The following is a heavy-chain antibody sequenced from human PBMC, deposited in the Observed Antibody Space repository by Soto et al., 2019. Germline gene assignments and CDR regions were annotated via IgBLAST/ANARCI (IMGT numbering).Heavy chain of an antibody. Sequence: ASVKVSCKASVYTFTSSVISWVRQAPGQGREWMGWINTSGGSTNYAQKLQGRVTMTTDTSTSTVYMELSSLRSEDTAVYYCARVGGEYCSNGVCQPYYYYYYMDVWGKRTTVTVSS. J-gene: IGHJ6*03. CDR1: VYTFTSSV. V-gene: IGHV1-18*01. CDR3: ARVGGEYCSNGVCQPYYYYYYMDV. CDR2: INTSGGST. D-gene: IGHD2-8*01.